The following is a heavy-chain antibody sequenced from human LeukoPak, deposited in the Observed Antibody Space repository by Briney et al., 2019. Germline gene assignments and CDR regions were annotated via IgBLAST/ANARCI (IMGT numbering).Heavy chain of an antibody. Sequence: PGGSLRLSCAASGFTFDDYAMHWVRQAQGNGQEWVSGISWNSGSIGYADSVKGRFTISRDNAKNSLYLQMNSLRAEDMALYYCAKDKGRYYYYYMDVWGKGTTVTVSS. CDR3: AKDKGRYYYYYMDV. CDR1: GFTFDDYA. J-gene: IGHJ6*03. CDR2: ISWNSGSI. V-gene: IGHV3-9*03.